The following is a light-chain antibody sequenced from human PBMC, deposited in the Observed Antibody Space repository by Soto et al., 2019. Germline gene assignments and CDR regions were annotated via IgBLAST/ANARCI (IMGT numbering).Light chain of an antibody. J-gene: IGKJ2*01. CDR3: QHHSSSHYKDT. Sequence: EIVLTQSPGTLSLSPGERATLSCRASQTVSSSYLSWYQQKPGQAPRLLIYLASSRAIGIPDRFSGSGSGTDFTLTIGRLEPEDFAVYYCQHHSSSHYKDTIGRGTKL. CDR2: LAS. CDR1: QTVSSSY. V-gene: IGKV3-20*01.